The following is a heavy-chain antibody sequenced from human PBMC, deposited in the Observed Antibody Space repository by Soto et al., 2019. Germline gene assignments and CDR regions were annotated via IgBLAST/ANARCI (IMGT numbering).Heavy chain of an antibody. Sequence: QVQLVESGGGVVQPGRSLRLSCAASGFTFSSYAMHWVRQAPGKGLEWVAVISYDGSNKYYADSVKGRFTISRDNSKNTLYLQMNSLRAEDTAVYYCAIGGMRPAHAFDIWGQGTMVTVSS. J-gene: IGHJ3*02. CDR2: ISYDGSNK. V-gene: IGHV3-30-3*01. CDR1: GFTFSSYA. CDR3: AIGGMRPAHAFDI.